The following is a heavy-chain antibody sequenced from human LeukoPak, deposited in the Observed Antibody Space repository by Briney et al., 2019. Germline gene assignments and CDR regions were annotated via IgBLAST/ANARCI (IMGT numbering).Heavy chain of an antibody. J-gene: IGHJ4*02. CDR1: GGSISSSNW. D-gene: IGHD2-2*01. Sequence: SETLSLTCAVSGGSISSSNWWSWVRPPPGKGLEWIGEIYHSGSTNYNPSLKSRVTTSVDKSKNQFSLKLSSVTAADTAVYYCARTSRYCSSTSCPPDYWGQGTLVTVSS. CDR3: ARTSRYCSSTSCPPDY. V-gene: IGHV4-4*02. CDR2: IYHSGST.